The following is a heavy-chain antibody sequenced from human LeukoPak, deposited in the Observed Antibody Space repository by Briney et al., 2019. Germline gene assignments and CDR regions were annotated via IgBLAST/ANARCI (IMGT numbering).Heavy chain of an antibody. D-gene: IGHD3-22*01. Sequence: SQTLSLTCVVSGDSISSGGYSWNWIRQSPGKGLEWIGSIYHSGSTYYSPSLRSRITISVDTSKNQFSLKLSSVTAADTAVYYCAREDYYDSSGYYLDCWGQGTLVTVSS. J-gene: IGHJ4*02. CDR1: GDSISSGGYS. CDR3: AREDYYDSSGYYLDC. V-gene: IGHV4-30-2*03. CDR2: IYHSGST.